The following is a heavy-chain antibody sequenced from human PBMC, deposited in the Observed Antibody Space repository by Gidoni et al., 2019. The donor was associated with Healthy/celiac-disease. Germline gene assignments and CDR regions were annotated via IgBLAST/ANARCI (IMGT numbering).Heavy chain of an antibody. V-gene: IGHV4-31*03. D-gene: IGHD3-3*01. CDR2: IYYSGST. CDR1: GGTISSGGYY. CDR3: ASSYYEFLYGMDV. J-gene: IGHJ6*02. Sequence: QVQLQESGPGLGKPSQTLSLTCTVSGGTISSGGYYWSWIRQHPGKGLEWIGYIYYSGSTYYNPSLKSRVTISVDTSKSQLALKLSSVTAADTAVYYCASSYYEFLYGMDVWGQGTTVTVSS.